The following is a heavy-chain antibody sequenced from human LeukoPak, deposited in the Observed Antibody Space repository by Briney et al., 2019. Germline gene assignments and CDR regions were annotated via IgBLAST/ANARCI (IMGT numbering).Heavy chain of an antibody. CDR2: IYYSGST. CDR3: ARVTTYYYDSSGYYLNEDFDY. D-gene: IGHD3-22*01. Sequence: SETLSLTCTVSGGSISSYYWSWIRQPPGKGLEWIGYIYYSGSTNYNPSLKSRVTISVDTSKNQFSLKLSSVTAADTAVYYCARVTTYYYDSSGYYLNEDFDYWGQGTLVTVSS. J-gene: IGHJ4*02. V-gene: IGHV4-59*08. CDR1: GGSISSYY.